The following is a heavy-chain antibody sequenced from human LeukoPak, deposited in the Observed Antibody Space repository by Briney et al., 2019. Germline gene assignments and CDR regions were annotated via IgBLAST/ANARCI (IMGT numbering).Heavy chain of an antibody. J-gene: IGHJ3*02. CDR1: GFTFSIA. D-gene: IGHD5-18*01. Sequence: PGGSLRLSCAASGFTFSIAMHWVRQPPGTGLEWVAVISFDGSNRYYADSVKGRFTISRDNSRNTLYLQMDSLRPEDTAAYSCERASNPDVDTASSNAFDIWGQGTMVTVSS. CDR2: ISFDGSNR. CDR3: ERASNPDVDTASSNAFDI. V-gene: IGHV3-30*04.